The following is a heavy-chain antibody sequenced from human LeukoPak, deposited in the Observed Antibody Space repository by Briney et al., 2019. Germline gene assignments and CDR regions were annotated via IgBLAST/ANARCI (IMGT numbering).Heavy chain of an antibody. CDR3: ARDAGNYYDSSGYHDAFDI. D-gene: IGHD3-22*01. V-gene: IGHV4-59*01. Sequence: SETLSLTCTVSGGSISSYYWSWIRQPPGKGLEWIGYIYYSGSTNYTPSLKSRVTISVDTSKNQFSLKLSSVTAADTAVYYCARDAGNYYDSSGYHDAFDIWGQGTMVTVSS. J-gene: IGHJ3*02. CDR1: GGSISSYY. CDR2: IYYSGST.